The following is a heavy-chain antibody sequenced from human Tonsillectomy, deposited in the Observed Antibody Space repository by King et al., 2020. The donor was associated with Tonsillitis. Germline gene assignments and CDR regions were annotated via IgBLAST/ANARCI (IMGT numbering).Heavy chain of an antibody. Sequence: VQLVESGAEVKKPGESLKISCKGSGYRFNNYWIGWVRQVPGKGLEWLGAIYPSDSDTRYSPSFQGQVTISADKSISTAYLQWSSLKASDTAMYYCARHRGAWNYIGPTGFDPWGQGTLVTVSS. CDR3: ARHRGAWNYIGPTGFDP. V-gene: IGHV5-51*01. J-gene: IGHJ5*02. CDR2: IYPSDSDT. D-gene: IGHD2-15*01. CDR1: GYRFNNYW.